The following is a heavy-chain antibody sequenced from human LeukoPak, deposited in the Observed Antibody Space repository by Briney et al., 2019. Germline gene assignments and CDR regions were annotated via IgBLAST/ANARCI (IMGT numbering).Heavy chain of an antibody. D-gene: IGHD6-13*01. J-gene: IGHJ5*02. V-gene: IGHV3-21*01. CDR3: ARGPTAAAGSKNWFDP. CDR2: ISSSSSYI. Sequence: GGSPRLSCAASGFTFSSYSMNWVRQAPGKGLEWVSSISSSSSYIYYADSVKGRFTISRDNAENSLYLQMNSLRAEDTAVYYCARGPTAAAGSKNWFDPWGQGTLVTVSS. CDR1: GFTFSSYS.